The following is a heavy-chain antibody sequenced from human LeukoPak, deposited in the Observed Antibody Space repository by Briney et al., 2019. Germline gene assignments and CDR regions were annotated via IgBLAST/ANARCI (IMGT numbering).Heavy chain of an antibody. J-gene: IGHJ4*02. CDR1: GGSVSSTNW. D-gene: IGHD3-3*01. CDR3: AREGGFFRPLDY. Sequence: KPSETLSLTCGVSGGSVSSTNWWTWIRQPPGKGLEWIGEVHLDGRTNYNPSLKSRLTISVDLSENHISLKLTSVTAADTAVYYCAREGGFFRPLDYSGQGTLVTVSS. V-gene: IGHV4-4*02. CDR2: VHLDGRT.